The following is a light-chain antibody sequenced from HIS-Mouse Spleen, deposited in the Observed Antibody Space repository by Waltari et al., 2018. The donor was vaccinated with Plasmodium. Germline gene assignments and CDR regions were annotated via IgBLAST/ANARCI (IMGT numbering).Light chain of an antibody. V-gene: IGLV2-14*03. Sequence: QSALTQPASVSGSPGQSITLSCPGTRSDVGGYNYVSWYQQHPGKAPKLMIYDVSNRPSGVSNRFSGSKSGNTASLTISGLQAEDEADYYCSSYTSSSTLVFGGGTKLTVL. CDR1: RSDVGGYNY. CDR2: DVS. CDR3: SSYTSSSTLV. J-gene: IGLJ2*01.